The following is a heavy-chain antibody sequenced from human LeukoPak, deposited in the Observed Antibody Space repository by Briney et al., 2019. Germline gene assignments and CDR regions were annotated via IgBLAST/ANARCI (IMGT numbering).Heavy chain of an antibody. CDR1: GFTFSSYS. Sequence: GGSLRLSCAASGFTFSSYSMNWVRQAPGKGLEWVSSISSSSNYIYYADSLRGRFTISRDNAKNSLYLQMNSLRAEDTAVYYCARDLYDGAAGYFDSWGQGTLVTVSS. CDR3: ARDLYDGAAGYFDS. J-gene: IGHJ4*02. D-gene: IGHD2-8*01. V-gene: IGHV3-21*01. CDR2: ISSSSNYI.